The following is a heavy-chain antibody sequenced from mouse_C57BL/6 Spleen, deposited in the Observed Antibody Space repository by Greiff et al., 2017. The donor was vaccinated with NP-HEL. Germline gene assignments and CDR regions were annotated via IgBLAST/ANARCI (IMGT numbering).Heavy chain of an antibody. J-gene: IGHJ4*01. V-gene: IGHV1-52*01. CDR2: IDPSDSET. D-gene: IGHD1-1*01. Sequence: QVQLQQPGAELVRPGSSVKLSCKASGYTFTSYWMHWVKQRPIQGLEWIGNIDPSDSETHYNQKFKDKATLTVDKYSSTAYMQLSSLTSEAAAVDFCARAVVAGGDYWGQGTSLTVSS. CDR1: GYTFTSYW. CDR3: ARAVVAGGDY.